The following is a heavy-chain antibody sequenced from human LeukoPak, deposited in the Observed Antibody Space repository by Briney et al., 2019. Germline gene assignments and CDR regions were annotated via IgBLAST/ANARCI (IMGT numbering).Heavy chain of an antibody. CDR1: GGSISSYY. Sequence: SETLSLTCTVSGGSISSYYWSWIRQPPGKGLEWIGYIYYSGSTNHNPSLKSRVTISVDTSKNQFSLKLSSVTAADTAVYYCAGQAIDILTGAQSIGVDYWGQGTLVTVSS. CDR2: IYYSGST. V-gene: IGHV4-59*01. D-gene: IGHD3-9*01. CDR3: AGQAIDILTGAQSIGVDY. J-gene: IGHJ4*02.